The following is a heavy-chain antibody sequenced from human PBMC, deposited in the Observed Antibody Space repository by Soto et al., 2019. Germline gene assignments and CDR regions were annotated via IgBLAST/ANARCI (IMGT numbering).Heavy chain of an antibody. V-gene: IGHV2-5*02. CDR2: IYWDDDK. Sequence: QITLRESGPTLVNPTQTLTLTCAFSGFSLSGHGVGVGWIRQPPGEALEWLALIYWDDDKYYSPSLRSRLTITKDTSKNQVVLTLTNVDPVDTATYYCAYRVLCAPNDWCLGWFDPWGQGTLVTVSS. CDR3: AYRVLCAPNDWCLGWFDP. D-gene: IGHD2-8*02. CDR1: GFSLSGHGVG. J-gene: IGHJ5*02.